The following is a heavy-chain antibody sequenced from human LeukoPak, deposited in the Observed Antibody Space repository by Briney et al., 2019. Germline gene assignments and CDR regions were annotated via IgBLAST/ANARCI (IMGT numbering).Heavy chain of an antibody. CDR2: IYYSGST. V-gene: IGHV4-59*01. Sequence: PSETLSLTCTVSGGSISSYHWSWIRQPPGKGLEWIGYIYYSGSTNYNPSLKSRVTISVDTSKNQFSLKLSSVTAADTAVYYCARSTLSSGWYRWGQGTLVTVSS. CDR3: ARSTLSSGWYR. D-gene: IGHD6-19*01. J-gene: IGHJ4*02. CDR1: GGSISSYH.